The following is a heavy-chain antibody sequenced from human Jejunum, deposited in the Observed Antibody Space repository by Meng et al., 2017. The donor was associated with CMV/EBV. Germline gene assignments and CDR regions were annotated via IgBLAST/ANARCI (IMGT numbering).Heavy chain of an antibody. CDR2: IKTDGSDK. CDR1: GFTFSSYW. Sequence: GQLGESGGGLVQPGGSLRLSWAASGFTFSSYWMTWVRQAPGKGLEWVANIKTDGSDKNYVDSVKGRFTISRDNAQNSLYLQMNSLRAEDTAVYYCAKYNYGIDYWGQGTLVTVSS. CDR3: AKYNYGIDY. D-gene: IGHD5-18*01. J-gene: IGHJ4*02. V-gene: IGHV3-7*02.